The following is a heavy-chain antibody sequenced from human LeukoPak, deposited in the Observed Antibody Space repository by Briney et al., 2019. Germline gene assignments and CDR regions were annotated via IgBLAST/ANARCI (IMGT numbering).Heavy chain of an antibody. CDR1: GGSIINYY. CDR3: ARLKYYGSTGYSLGYYMDV. V-gene: IGHV4-4*07. Sequence: NSSETLSLTCSVAGGSIINYYWSWIRQSAGTGLEWVGRIYITGSTTYNPSLQSRLSMSVDTSKNQFSLRLRSVTAADTGVYYCARLKYYGSTGYSLGYYMDVWGKGNTVTVPS. J-gene: IGHJ6*03. D-gene: IGHD3-22*01. CDR2: IYITGST.